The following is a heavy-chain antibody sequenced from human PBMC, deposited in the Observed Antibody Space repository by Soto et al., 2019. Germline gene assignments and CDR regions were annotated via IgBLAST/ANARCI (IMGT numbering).Heavy chain of an antibody. D-gene: IGHD3-10*01. J-gene: IGHJ5*02. CDR2: ISGSGGST. CDR1: GFTFSSYA. V-gene: IGHV3-23*01. CDR3: AKGPNVLLWFGGNGEWSDP. Sequence: EVQLLESGGGLVQPGGSLRLSCAASGFTFSSYAMSWVRQAPGKGLEWVSAISGSGGSTYYADSVKGRFTISRDNSKNTQYLQMNSLRAEDTAVYYCAKGPNVLLWFGGNGEWSDPWGQGTLVTVSS.